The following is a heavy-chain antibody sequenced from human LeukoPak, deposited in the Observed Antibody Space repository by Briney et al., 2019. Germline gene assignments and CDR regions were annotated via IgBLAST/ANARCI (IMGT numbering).Heavy chain of an antibody. CDR2: IYYSGST. V-gene: IGHV4-39*07. CDR1: GGSISSSTYY. Sequence: SETLSLTCTVSGGSISSSTYYWGWIRQPPGKGLEWIGSIYYSGSTYYNPSLKSRVTISVDTSKNQFSLKLSSVTAADTAVYYCARDRDQLSAFDIWGQGTMVTVSS. J-gene: IGHJ3*02. CDR3: ARDRDQLSAFDI. D-gene: IGHD2-2*01.